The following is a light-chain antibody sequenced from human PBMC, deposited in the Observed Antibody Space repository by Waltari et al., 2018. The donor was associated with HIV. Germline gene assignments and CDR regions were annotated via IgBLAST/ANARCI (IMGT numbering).Light chain of an antibody. Sequence: DIVMTQTPLSSPVTLGQPASISCRSSQSLVNSNGHTYLSWLQQRPGQPPKLLIYEISNRFSGVPDRFSGSGAVTDFTLKISMVEAEDVGIYYCMQATQSPTFGQGTKLEIK. V-gene: IGKV2-24*01. CDR1: QSLVNSNGHTY. CDR2: EIS. J-gene: IGKJ1*01. CDR3: MQATQSPT.